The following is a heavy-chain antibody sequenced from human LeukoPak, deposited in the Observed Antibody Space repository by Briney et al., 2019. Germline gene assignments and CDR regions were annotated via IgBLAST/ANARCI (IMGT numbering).Heavy chain of an antibody. V-gene: IGHV3-74*01. CDR3: ARAPRPEMATVKGD. CDR2: IKSDGSYT. CDR1: GFTFSSYW. J-gene: IGHJ4*02. D-gene: IGHD5-24*01. Sequence: PGGSLRLSCTASGFTFSSYWMHWVRQAPGKGLVWVSRIKSDGSYTSYADSVKGRFTIFRDNANNMLYLQMNSLRVEDTAMYYCARAPRPEMATVKGDWGQGTLVTVSS.